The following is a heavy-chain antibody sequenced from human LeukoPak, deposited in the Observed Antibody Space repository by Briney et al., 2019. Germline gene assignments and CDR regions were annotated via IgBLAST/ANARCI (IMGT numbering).Heavy chain of an antibody. D-gene: IGHD3-10*01. Sequence: SETLSLTCAVYGGSFSGYYWSWIRQPPGKGLEWIGQISRRGNTNYNPSLKSRVTISVDTSKNQLFLKLSTVTAADTALYYCARHGEYYFDYWGQGTLVTVSS. CDR2: ISRRGNT. CDR1: GGSFSGYY. V-gene: IGHV4-34*01. J-gene: IGHJ4*02. CDR3: ARHGEYYFDY.